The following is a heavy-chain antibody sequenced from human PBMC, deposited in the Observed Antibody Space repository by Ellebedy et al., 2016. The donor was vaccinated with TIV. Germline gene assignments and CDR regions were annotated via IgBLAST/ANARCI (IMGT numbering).Heavy chain of an antibody. V-gene: IGHV4-39*01. Sequence: MPSETLSLTCTVSGGSISSPSYYWGWIRQPPGKGLEWIASIYYSGSTYYYPSLKSRVTMSIDTSKNQFSLKLSSVTAADTAVYYCARHHTVERGAIDYWGQGTLVTVSS. CDR3: ARHHTVERGAIDY. J-gene: IGHJ4*02. CDR1: GGSISSPSYY. CDR2: IYYSGST. D-gene: IGHD1-1*01.